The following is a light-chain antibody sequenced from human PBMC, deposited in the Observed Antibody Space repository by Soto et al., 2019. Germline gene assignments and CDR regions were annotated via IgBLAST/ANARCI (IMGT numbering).Light chain of an antibody. Sequence: QSVLTQPPSVSAAPRQRVTISCSGSSSNIGINAVNWYQQLPGKAPRLLIYYDDVLSSGVSARFSGSKSGTSASLAIRGLQSEDEATYYCATWDDSLNAYVFGTGTKVTVL. V-gene: IGLV1-36*01. J-gene: IGLJ1*01. CDR1: SSNIGINA. CDR2: YDD. CDR3: ATWDDSLNAYV.